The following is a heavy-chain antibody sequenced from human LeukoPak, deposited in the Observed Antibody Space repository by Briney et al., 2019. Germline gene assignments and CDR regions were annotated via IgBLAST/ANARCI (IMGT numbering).Heavy chain of an antibody. CDR1: GFTVSNNY. D-gene: IGHD3-16*01. Sequence: GGSLRLSCAASGFTVSNNYMNWVRQAPGKGLEWVSLIYSGGSTYYADSVKGRFTISRDNSKNTLYLQMNSLKIEDTAVYYCTIAVVGVTVWFDPWGQGTLVTVSS. J-gene: IGHJ5*02. CDR3: TIAVVGVTVWFDP. V-gene: IGHV3-53*01. CDR2: IYSGGST.